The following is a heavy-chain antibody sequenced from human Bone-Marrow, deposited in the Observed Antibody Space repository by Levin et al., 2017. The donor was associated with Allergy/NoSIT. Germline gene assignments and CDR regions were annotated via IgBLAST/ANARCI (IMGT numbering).Heavy chain of an antibody. D-gene: IGHD1-14*01. V-gene: IGHV4-30-4*01. J-gene: IGHJ4*02. CDR1: GDSIISDGHY. CDR3: ARAGGTGGCDS. Sequence: SCTVSGDSIISDGHYWTWVRQPPGKGLEGIGYSFYTGSTDYNPSLRSRLTISVDTSKNQFSLRLTSLTAADTAVYYCARAGGTGGCDSWGQGTLVTVSS. CDR2: SFYTGST.